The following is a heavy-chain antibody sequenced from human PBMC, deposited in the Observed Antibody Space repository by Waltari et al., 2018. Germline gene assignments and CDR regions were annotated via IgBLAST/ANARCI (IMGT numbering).Heavy chain of an antibody. CDR2: ISGMGGST. J-gene: IGHJ6*02. CDR3: AKDSNYIPLSYGMDV. CDR1: GFTFSSYA. Sequence: EVQLLESGGGLVQPGGSLRLSCAASGFTFSSYAMSWVRQAPGKGLEWVSAISGMGGSTYYADAVKGRFTISRDNSKNTLYLQMNSLRAEDTAVYYCAKDSNYIPLSYGMDVWGQGTTVTVSS. D-gene: IGHD1-7*01. V-gene: IGHV3-23*01.